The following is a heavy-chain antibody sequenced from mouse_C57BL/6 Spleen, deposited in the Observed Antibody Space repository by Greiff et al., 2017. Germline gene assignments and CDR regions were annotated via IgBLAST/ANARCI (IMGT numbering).Heavy chain of an antibody. CDR3: ARQWLRRRLYAMDY. D-gene: IGHD2-2*01. J-gene: IGHJ4*01. CDR2: IDPSDSYT. CDR1: GYTFTSYW. V-gene: IGHV1-69*01. Sequence: QVQLQQPGAELVMPGASVKLSCKASGYTFTSYWMHWVKQRPGQGLEWIGEIDPSDSYTNYNQKFKGKSTLTVDKSSSTAYMQLSSLTSEDSAVYDCARQWLRRRLYAMDYWGQGTSVTVSS.